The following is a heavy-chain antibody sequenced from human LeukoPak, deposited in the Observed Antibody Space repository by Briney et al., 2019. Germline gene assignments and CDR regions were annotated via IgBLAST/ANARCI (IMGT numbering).Heavy chain of an antibody. CDR3: ARHKGPRYYYYGMDV. J-gene: IGHJ6*02. CDR1: GDSISNYY. V-gene: IGHV4-59*08. Sequence: SETLSLTCTVSGDSISNYYWSWIRQPPGKGLEWFGYIYYSGSTNYNPSLKSRVTISVDTSKNQFSLKLRSVTAADTAVYYCARHKGPRYYYYGMDVWGQGTTVTVS. CDR2: IYYSGST.